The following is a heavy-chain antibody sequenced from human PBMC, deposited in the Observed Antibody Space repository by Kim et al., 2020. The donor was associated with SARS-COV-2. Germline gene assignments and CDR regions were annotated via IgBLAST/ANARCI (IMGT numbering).Heavy chain of an antibody. J-gene: IGHJ4*02. CDR2: IYYSGST. V-gene: IGHV4-61*01. CDR1: GGSVSSGSYY. D-gene: IGHD4-17*01. CDR3: AREGTTVTPYFDY. Sequence: SETLSLTCTVSGGSVSSGSYYWSWIRQPPGKGLAWIGYIYYSGSTNYNPSLKSRVTISVDTSKNQFSLKLSSVTAADTAVYYCAREGTTVTPYFDYWGQGALVTVSS.